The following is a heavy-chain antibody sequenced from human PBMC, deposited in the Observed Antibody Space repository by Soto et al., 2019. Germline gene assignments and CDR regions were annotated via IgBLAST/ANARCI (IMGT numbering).Heavy chain of an antibody. CDR1: GGSFIGYY. CDR3: ARGIPGGSLPNVYYYYYMDV. J-gene: IGHJ6*03. CDR2: INHSGST. V-gene: IGHV4-34*01. Sequence: SETLSLTCAVYGGSFIGYYWSWIRQPTGKGLEWIGEINHSGSTNYNPSLKSRVTISVDTSKNQFSLKLSSVTAADTAVYYCARGIPGGSLPNVYYYYYMDVWGKGTTVTVSS. D-gene: IGHD3-10*01.